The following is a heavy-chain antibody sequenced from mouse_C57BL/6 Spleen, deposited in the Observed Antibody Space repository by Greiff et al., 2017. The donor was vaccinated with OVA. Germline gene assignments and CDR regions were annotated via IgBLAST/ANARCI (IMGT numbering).Heavy chain of an antibody. J-gene: IGHJ4*01. CDR1: GFSLTSYG. CDR2: IWGDGST. CDR3: AILLRDYAMDY. Sequence: VQLVESGPGLVAPSQSLSITCTVSGFSLTSYGVSWVRQPPGQGLEWLGVIWGDGSTNYHSALISSLSISKDNSKSQGFLKLNSLQTDDTATYYCAILLRDYAMDYWGQGTSVTVSS. D-gene: IGHD1-1*01. V-gene: IGHV2-3*01.